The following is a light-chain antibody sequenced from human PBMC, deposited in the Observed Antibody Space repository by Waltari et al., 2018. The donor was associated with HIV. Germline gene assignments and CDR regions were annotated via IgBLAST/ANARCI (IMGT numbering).Light chain of an antibody. CDR3: AAWDDSLNGPV. Sequence: QSVLTQAPSASGTPGQRVTISCSGSSSNIETNTVNWYQQLPGTAPKLLIYSSNQRPSGVPARFSGSKSGTSASLAISGLQSEDEVDYYCAAWDDSLNGPVFGGGTKLTVL. CDR1: SSNIETNT. CDR2: SSN. J-gene: IGLJ2*01. V-gene: IGLV1-44*01.